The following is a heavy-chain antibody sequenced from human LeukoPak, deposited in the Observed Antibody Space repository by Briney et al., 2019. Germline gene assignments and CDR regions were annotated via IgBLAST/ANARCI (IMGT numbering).Heavy chain of an antibody. Sequence: GASVKVSCKASGYTFTNYGISWVRQAPGQGLEWMGWISAYNGNTNYAQKLQGRVTMTTDTSTSTAYMELRSLRSDDTAVYYCARSSGSYLQTLLDYWGQGTLVTVSS. V-gene: IGHV1-18*01. CDR3: ARSSGSYLQTLLDY. CDR1: GYTFTNYG. CDR2: ISAYNGNT. D-gene: IGHD1-26*01. J-gene: IGHJ4*02.